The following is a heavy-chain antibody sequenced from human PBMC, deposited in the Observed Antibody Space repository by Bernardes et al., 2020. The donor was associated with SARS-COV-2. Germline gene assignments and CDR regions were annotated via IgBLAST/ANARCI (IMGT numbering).Heavy chain of an antibody. CDR2: IKQDGSEK. Sequence: VGSLRLSCAASGFTFRSYWMSWVRQAPGKGLEWVANIKQDGSEKYYVDSVKGRFTISRDNAKNSLYLQMNSLRAEDTAVYYCARDAYCSSTSCYTSYYYGMDVWGQGTTVTVSS. CDR3: ARDAYCSSTSCYTSYYYGMDV. CDR1: GFTFRSYW. D-gene: IGHD2-2*02. J-gene: IGHJ6*02. V-gene: IGHV3-7*01.